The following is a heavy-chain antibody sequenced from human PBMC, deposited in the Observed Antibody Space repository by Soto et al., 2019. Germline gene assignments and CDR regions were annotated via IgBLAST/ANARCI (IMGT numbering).Heavy chain of an antibody. V-gene: IGHV3-30*03. Sequence: GGSLRLSCAASGFTFSSYGMRWVRQAPGKGLEWVAVISYDGSNKYYADSVKGRFTISRDNSKNTLYLQMNSLRAEDAAADYCATAGYSSGWYAFDIWGQGTMVTVSS. CDR2: ISYDGSNK. D-gene: IGHD6-19*01. CDR1: GFTFSSYG. CDR3: ATAGYSSGWYAFDI. J-gene: IGHJ3*02.